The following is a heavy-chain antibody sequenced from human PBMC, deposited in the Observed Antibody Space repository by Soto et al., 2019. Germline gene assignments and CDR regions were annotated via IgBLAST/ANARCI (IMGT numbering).Heavy chain of an antibody. CDR3: ARALRSLEWPLADAFDI. Sequence: GGSLRLSCAASGFTFSSYWMSWVRQAPGKGLEWVANIKQDGSEKYYVDSVKGRFTISRDNAKNSLYLQMTSLRAEDTAVYYCARALRSLEWPLADAFDIWGQGTMVTVSS. D-gene: IGHD3-3*01. V-gene: IGHV3-7*03. CDR2: IKQDGSEK. CDR1: GFTFSSYW. J-gene: IGHJ3*02.